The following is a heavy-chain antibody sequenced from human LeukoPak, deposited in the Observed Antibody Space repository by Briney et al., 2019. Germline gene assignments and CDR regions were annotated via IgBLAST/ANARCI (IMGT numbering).Heavy chain of an antibody. CDR3: VRRYCSSTSCTFDY. CDR1: GFTFSNYE. Sequence: GGSLRLSCAGSGFTFSNYEMNWVRQAPGKGLEWLSYISTGGSTIYHADSVKGRFTISRGNANNSLYLQMNSLRPEDTALYYCVRRYCSSTSCTFDYWGQGTLVTVSS. J-gene: IGHJ4*02. V-gene: IGHV3-48*03. CDR2: ISTGGSTI. D-gene: IGHD2-2*01.